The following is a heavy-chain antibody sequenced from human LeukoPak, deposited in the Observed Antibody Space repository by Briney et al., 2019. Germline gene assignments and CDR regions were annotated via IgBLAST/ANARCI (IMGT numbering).Heavy chain of an antibody. CDR3: ARVSPNTVTTLQYFDY. J-gene: IGHJ4*02. CDR1: GFTFDDYG. V-gene: IGHV3-13*01. Sequence: PGGSLRLSCAASGFTFDDYGMSWVRQAPGKGLEWVSAIGTAGDTYYPGSVKGQFTISGENAKNSLYLQMNSLRAGDTAVYYCARVSPNTVTTLQYFDYWGQGTLVTVSS. D-gene: IGHD4-17*01. CDR2: IGTAGDT.